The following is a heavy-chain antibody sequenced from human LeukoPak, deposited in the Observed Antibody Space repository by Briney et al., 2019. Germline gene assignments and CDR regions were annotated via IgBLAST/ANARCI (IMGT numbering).Heavy chain of an antibody. J-gene: IGHJ4*02. CDR1: GFTFSSYS. V-gene: IGHV3-21*04. CDR3: ARDLGTAGRPNDY. Sequence: PGGSLRLSCAASGFTFSSYSMNWVRQAPGKGLEWVSSISTSSSYIYYADSVKGRFTISRDNAKNPLYLQMNSLRAEDTAVYFCARDLGTAGRPNDYWGQGTLVTVSS. CDR2: ISTSSSYI. D-gene: IGHD2-21*02.